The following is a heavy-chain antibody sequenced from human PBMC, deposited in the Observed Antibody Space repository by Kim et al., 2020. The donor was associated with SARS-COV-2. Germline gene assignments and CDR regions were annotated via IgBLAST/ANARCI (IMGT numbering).Heavy chain of an antibody. J-gene: IGHJ6*02. CDR1: GGSISSYY. CDR3: ARDHNYYGMDV. V-gene: IGHV4-59*01. CDR2: IYYSGST. Sequence: SETLSLTCTVSGGSISSYYWSWIRQPPGKGLEWIGYIYYSGSTNHNPSLKSRVTISVDTSKNQFSLKLSSVTAADTAVYYCARDHNYYGMDVWGQGTTVTVSS.